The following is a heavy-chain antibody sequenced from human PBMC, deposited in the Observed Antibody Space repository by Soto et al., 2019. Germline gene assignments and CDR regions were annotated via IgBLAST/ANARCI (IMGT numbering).Heavy chain of an antibody. CDR1: GFTVSSNY. J-gene: IGHJ4*02. D-gene: IGHD3-10*01. CDR3: ARGHYGSPAGYLDC. V-gene: IGHV3-66*01. Sequence: EVQLVESGGGLVQPGGSLRLSCAASGFTVSSNYMSWVRQAPGKGLEWVSVIYSGGSTYYADSVKGRFTISRDNSKNTLDLQRISPRAEDTAVDYSARGHYGSPAGYLDCWGEGTLGGVSA. CDR2: IYSGGST.